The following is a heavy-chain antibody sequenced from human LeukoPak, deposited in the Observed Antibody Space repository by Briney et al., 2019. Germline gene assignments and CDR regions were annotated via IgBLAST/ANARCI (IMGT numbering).Heavy chain of an antibody. CDR2: IHYTGAT. Sequence: SSVTPFVTWAIYVGSVTGVYWGWRRKSQKRGLEWVGEIHYTGATSYNPSLKSRATISTDTSKNQFSLRLSSVTAADTAVYYCARGNILTGYCFDFWGQGALVTVSS. CDR1: VGSVTGVY. CDR3: ARGNILTGYCFDF. J-gene: IGHJ4*02. D-gene: IGHD3-9*01. V-gene: IGHV4-34*01.